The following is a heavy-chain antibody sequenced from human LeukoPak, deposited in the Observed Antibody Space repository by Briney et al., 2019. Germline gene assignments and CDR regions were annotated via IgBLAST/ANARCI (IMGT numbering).Heavy chain of an antibody. CDR1: GFTFSSDG. J-gene: IGHJ4*02. Sequence: GGSLRLSCAAAGFTFSSDGMHWVRQAPGKGLEWVAVIWYDGSNKYYADSVTGRFTISRDNSKNTLYLQMNSLRAEDTAVYYCAKAGGYCSGGSCSYFAYWGQGTLVTVSS. D-gene: IGHD2-15*01. CDR2: IWYDGSNK. CDR3: AKAGGYCSGGSCSYFAY. V-gene: IGHV3-33*06.